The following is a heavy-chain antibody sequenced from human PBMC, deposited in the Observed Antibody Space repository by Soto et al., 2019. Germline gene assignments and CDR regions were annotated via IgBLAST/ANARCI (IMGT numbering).Heavy chain of an antibody. V-gene: IGHV1-69*13. CDR2: IIPIFGTA. Sequence: ASVKVSCKASGGTFSSYAISWVRQAPGQGLEWMGGIIPIFGTANYAQKFQGRVTITADESTSTAYMELSSLRSEDTAVYYCARALWLPHRLYGSGRYSGRYFDYWGQGTLVTVSS. CDR3: ARALWLPHRLYGSGRYSGRYFDY. CDR1: GGTFSSYA. J-gene: IGHJ4*02. D-gene: IGHD3-10*01.